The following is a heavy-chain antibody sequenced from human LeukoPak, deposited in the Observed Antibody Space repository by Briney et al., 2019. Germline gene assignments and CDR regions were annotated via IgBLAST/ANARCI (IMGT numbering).Heavy chain of an antibody. CDR2: ISYDGSNK. V-gene: IGHV3-30-3*01. D-gene: IGHD6-13*01. CDR3: ARPRGSRWSIPFDN. Sequence: GGSLRLSCAASGFTFSSYAMSWVRQAPGKGLEWVAVISYDGSNKYYGDSVKGRFTISRDNSKNTLYLQMDSLRAEDTAVYYCARPRGSRWSIPFDNWGQGTLVTVSS. J-gene: IGHJ4*02. CDR1: GFTFSSYA.